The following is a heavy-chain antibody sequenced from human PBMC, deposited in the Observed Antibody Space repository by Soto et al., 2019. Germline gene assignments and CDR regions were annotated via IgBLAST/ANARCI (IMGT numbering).Heavy chain of an antibody. CDR2: IYYSGNT. J-gene: IGHJ6*02. CDR3: ARARGITGTIGMDV. Sequence: SETLSLTCTVSGGSISSGGYYWSWIRQHPGKGLEWIGHIYYSGNTYYNPSLKSRVTISVDTTKNQFSLKLSSVTAADTAVYYCARARGITGTIGMDVWGQGTTVTVSS. V-gene: IGHV4-31*03. D-gene: IGHD1-7*01. CDR1: GGSISSGGYY.